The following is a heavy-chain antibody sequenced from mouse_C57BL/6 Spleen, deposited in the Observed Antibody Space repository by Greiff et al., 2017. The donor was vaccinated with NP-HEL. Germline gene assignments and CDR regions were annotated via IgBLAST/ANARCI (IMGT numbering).Heavy chain of an antibody. D-gene: IGHD3-2*02. V-gene: IGHV5-17*01. CDR3: ARPSSGYVCYFDY. CDR2: ISSGSSTI. J-gene: IGHJ2*01. CDR1: GFTFSDYG. Sequence: EVKLVESGGGLVKPGGSLKLSCAASGFTFSDYGMHWVRQAPETGLEWVAYISSGSSTIYYADTVKGRFTISRDNAKNTLFLQMTSLRSEDTAMYYCARPSSGYVCYFDYWGQGTTLTVSS.